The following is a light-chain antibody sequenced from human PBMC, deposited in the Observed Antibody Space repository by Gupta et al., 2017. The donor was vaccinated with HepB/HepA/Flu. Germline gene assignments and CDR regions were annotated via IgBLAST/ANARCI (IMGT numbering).Light chain of an antibody. CDR3: QPYDSSLSGYV. V-gene: IGLV1-40*01. CDR2: GNS. CDR1: SSNIGAGYD. Sequence: QSVLTQPPSVSGAPGPRVTISCTGSSSNIGAGYDVHWYQQLPGTAPKLLIYGNSNRPSGVPDRFSGSKSGTSASLAITGLQAEDEADYYCQPYDSSLSGYVFGTGTKVTVL. J-gene: IGLJ1*01.